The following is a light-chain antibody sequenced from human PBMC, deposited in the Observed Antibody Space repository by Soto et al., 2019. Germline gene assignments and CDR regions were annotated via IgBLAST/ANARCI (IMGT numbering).Light chain of an antibody. V-gene: IGKV3-20*01. CDR2: GAS. J-gene: IGKJ1*01. Sequence: EVVLTQSPGTLSLSPGERGTLSCRVSLTVSDNYLAWYQQKAGQAPRLVIYGASSRATGIPDRFSASGSGTDFTLTISRLEPEDFAVYYCQQYGSSLWTFGQGTKVDI. CDR3: QQYGSSLWT. CDR1: LTVSDNY.